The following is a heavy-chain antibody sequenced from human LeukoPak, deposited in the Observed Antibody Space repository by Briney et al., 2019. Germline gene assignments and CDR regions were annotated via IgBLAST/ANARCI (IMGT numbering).Heavy chain of an antibody. CDR1: GFTLSIYA. V-gene: IGHV3-23*01. Sequence: GGSLRLSCAASGFTLSIYAMSWVRQAPGKGLEWVASTSNSDAGTYYADSVRGRFTIYRDNSKNTLYLEMNSLRAEDAAVYYCAKGGGDDYGEIYYVDVWGKGTTVTVSS. CDR2: TSNSDAGT. CDR3: AKGGGDDYGEIYYVDV. D-gene: IGHD4-17*01. J-gene: IGHJ6*03.